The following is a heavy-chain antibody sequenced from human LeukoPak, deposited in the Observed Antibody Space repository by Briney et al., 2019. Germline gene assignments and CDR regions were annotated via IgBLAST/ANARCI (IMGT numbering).Heavy chain of an antibody. V-gene: IGHV1-46*01. D-gene: IGHD4-17*01. Sequence: GASVKVSCKASGYTFTSYYMHWVRQAPGQGLEWMGIINPSGGSTSYAQKFQGRVTMTRDTSTSTVYMELSSLGSEDTAVYYCARDRRNDYGDLAHFDCWGQGTLVTVSS. CDR1: GYTFTSYY. CDR3: ARDRRNDYGDLAHFDC. J-gene: IGHJ4*02. CDR2: INPSGGST.